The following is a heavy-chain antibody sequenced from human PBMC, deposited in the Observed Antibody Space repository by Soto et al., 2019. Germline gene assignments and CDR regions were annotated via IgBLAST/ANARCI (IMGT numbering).Heavy chain of an antibody. V-gene: IGHV3-30-3*01. CDR3: ARGSDFWSVKKGIGNDY. CDR2: ISYDGSNK. Sequence: QVQLVESGGGVVQPGRSLRLSCAASGFTFSSYAMHWVRQAPGKGLEWVAVISYDGSNKYYADSVKGRFTISRDNSKNTLYLQMNSLRAEDTAVYYCARGSDFWSVKKGIGNDYWGQGTLVTVSS. D-gene: IGHD3-3*01. J-gene: IGHJ4*02. CDR1: GFTFSSYA.